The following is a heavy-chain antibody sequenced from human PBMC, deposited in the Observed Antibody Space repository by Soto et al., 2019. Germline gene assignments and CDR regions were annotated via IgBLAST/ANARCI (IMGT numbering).Heavy chain of an antibody. Sequence: QVQLVQSGAEVKKPGSSVKVSCKASGGTFSSYAISWVRQAPGQGLEWMGGIIPIVGTANYAQKFQGRVTITADESTSTAYMELSSLRSEDTAVYYCGSARPRLYYYYYGMDVWGQGTTVTVSS. CDR3: GSARPRLYYYYYGMDV. CDR1: GGTFSSYA. D-gene: IGHD6-6*01. CDR2: IIPIVGTA. J-gene: IGHJ6*02. V-gene: IGHV1-69*01.